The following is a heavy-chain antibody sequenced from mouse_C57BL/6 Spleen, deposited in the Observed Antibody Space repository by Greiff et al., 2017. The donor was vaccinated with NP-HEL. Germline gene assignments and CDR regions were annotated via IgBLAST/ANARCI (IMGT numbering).Heavy chain of an antibody. CDR2: IDPSDSYT. J-gene: IGHJ2*01. Sequence: QVQLQQPGAELVMPGASVKLSCKASGYTFTSYWMHWVKQRPGQGLEWIGEIDPSDSYTNYNQKFKGKSTLTVDKSSSTAYMQLSSLTSEDSAVYYCAVGVYYGNYPYYFDYWGQGTTLTVSS. D-gene: IGHD2-1*01. CDR1: GYTFTSYW. V-gene: IGHV1-69*01. CDR3: AVGVYYGNYPYYFDY.